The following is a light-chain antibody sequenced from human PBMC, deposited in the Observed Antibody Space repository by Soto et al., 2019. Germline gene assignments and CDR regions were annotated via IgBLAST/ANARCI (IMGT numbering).Light chain of an antibody. CDR3: QQYGVSPMYT. CDR2: NAS. CDR1: QSVRDSR. Sequence: EIVLTQSPGTLSLSPGERATLSCRASQSVRDSRLAWYQQKPGQGPRLLIYNASSGVTGIPDRFSGSGSGTDFTLTISRLEPEDFAVYYCQQYGVSPMYTFGPGTKLEVK. J-gene: IGKJ2*01. V-gene: IGKV3-20*01.